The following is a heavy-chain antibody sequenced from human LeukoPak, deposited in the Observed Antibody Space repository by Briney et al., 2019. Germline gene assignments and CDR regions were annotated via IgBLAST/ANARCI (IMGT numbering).Heavy chain of an antibody. CDR1: GYTFTSYG. CDR3: ARLPLKNYYDILTGTRGLDY. D-gene: IGHD3-9*01. J-gene: IGHJ4*02. CDR2: ISAYNGNT. Sequence: ASVKVSCKASGYTFTSYGISWVRQAPGQGLEWMGWISAYNGNTNYAQKLQGRVTMTTDTSTSTAYMELRSLRSDDTAVYYCARLPLKNYYDILTGTRGLDYWGQGTLVTVSS. V-gene: IGHV1-18*01.